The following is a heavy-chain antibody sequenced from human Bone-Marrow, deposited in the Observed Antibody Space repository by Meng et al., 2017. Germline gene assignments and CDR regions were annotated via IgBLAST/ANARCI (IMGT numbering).Heavy chain of an antibody. CDR1: GGSISSGGYY. J-gene: IGHJ3*02. CDR3: ARDKSVGATSAFDI. Sequence: SETLSLTCTVSGGSISSGGYYWSWIRQHPGKGLEWIGYINYSGSTYYNPSLKSRVTISVDTSKNQFSLKLSSVTAADTAVYYCARDKSVGATSAFDIWGQETMITVSS. CDR2: INYSGST. V-gene: IGHV4-31*03. D-gene: IGHD1-26*01.